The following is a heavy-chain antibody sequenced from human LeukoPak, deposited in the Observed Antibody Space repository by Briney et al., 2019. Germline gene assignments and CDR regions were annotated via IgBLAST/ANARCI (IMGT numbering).Heavy chain of an antibody. V-gene: IGHV1-18*01. Sequence: ASVKVSCKASGYTFTSYGISWVRQAPGQGLEWMGWISACNGNTNYAQKLQGRVTMTTDTSTSTAYMELRSLRSDDTAVYYCARVEQWPRGHTPDFDYWGQGTLVTVSS. CDR3: ARVEQWPRGHTPDFDY. CDR2: ISACNGNT. J-gene: IGHJ4*02. D-gene: IGHD6-19*01. CDR1: GYTFTSYG.